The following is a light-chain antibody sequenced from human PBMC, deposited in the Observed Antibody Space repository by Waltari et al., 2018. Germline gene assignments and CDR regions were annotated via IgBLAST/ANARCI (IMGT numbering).Light chain of an antibody. CDR3: QQYYTTPFS. CDR1: QSVENY. J-gene: IGKJ3*01. Sequence: DVVVTQSPDSLAVSLGARATITCKSSQSVENYLAWYQQKAGQFPKLLIYWASTRASGVPDRFTGSGSGTDFTLTISSLQTEDVAVYYCQQYYTTPFSFGPGTKVDIK. CDR2: WAS. V-gene: IGKV4-1*01.